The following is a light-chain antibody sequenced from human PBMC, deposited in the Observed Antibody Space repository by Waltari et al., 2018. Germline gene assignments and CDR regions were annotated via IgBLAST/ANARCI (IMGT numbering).Light chain of an antibody. Sequence: DIVMTQSPDSLAVSLGERATINCKSSQRVLSSSNNKNYLGLYQQKPGQPPKLLISWASTRESGVPDRFSGSGSGTDFTLTISSLQAEDVAVYYCQQCYSSPYTFGQGTKLEIK. CDR3: QQCYSSPYT. J-gene: IGKJ2*01. V-gene: IGKV4-1*01. CDR2: WAS. CDR1: QRVLSSSNNKNY.